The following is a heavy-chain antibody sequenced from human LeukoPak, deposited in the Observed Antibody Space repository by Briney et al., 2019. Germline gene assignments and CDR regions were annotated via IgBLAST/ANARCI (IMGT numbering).Heavy chain of an antibody. V-gene: IGHV3-43D*03. CDR3: AKVSAAGPSGGFDY. CDR2: ISWDGGST. D-gene: IGHD6-13*01. Sequence: GGSLRLSCAASGFTFDDYAMHWVRQAPAKGLEWVSLISWDGGSTYYADCVKGRFTISRDNSKNSLYLQMNSMRAEDTALYYCAKVSAAGPSGGFDYWGQGTLVTVSS. CDR1: GFTFDDYA. J-gene: IGHJ4*02.